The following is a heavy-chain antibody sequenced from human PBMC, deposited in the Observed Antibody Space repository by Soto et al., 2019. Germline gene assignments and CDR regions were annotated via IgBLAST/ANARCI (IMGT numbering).Heavy chain of an antibody. CDR2: ISSSGSTI. CDR1: GFTFSSYE. J-gene: IGHJ6*02. D-gene: IGHD2-15*01. V-gene: IGHV3-48*03. CDR3: ARVEGGYCSGGSCSHYYGMDV. Sequence: PGGSLRLSCAASGFTFSSYEMNWVRQAPGKGLEWVSYISSSGSTIYYADSVKGRFTISRDNAKNSLYLQMNSLRAEDTAVYYCARVEGGYCSGGSCSHYYGMDVWRQGTTVTVSS.